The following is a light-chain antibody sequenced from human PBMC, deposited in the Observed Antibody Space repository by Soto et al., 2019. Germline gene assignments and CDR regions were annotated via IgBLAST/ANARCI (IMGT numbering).Light chain of an antibody. CDR3: QQYNRDSPWT. J-gene: IGKJ1*01. CDR2: DAS. CDR1: QSISNS. V-gene: IGKV1-5*01. Sequence: GDIVTIPCLASQSISNSLAWYQQKPGKAPKVLIYDASSLESGVPSRFSGSVSGTEFTLTISSLQPDDFATYYCQQYNRDSPWTFGQGTKVDIK.